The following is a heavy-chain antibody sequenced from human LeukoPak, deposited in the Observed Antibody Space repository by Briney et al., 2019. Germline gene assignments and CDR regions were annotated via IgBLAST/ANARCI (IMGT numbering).Heavy chain of an antibody. CDR2: IYYNGST. CDR1: GGSVSSGSYY. D-gene: IGHD1-26*01. V-gene: IGHV4-61*01. J-gene: IGHJ4*02. CDR3: AAYYRGSYFLVR. Sequence: ADTLSLTCTVSGGSVSSGSYYWSWIRQPPGKGLERIGHIYYNGSTYYNPSLKSRVSILVDTCMNQFSVKLSSGTAGDMAVYYCAAYYRGSYFLVRWGGGALLGVCS.